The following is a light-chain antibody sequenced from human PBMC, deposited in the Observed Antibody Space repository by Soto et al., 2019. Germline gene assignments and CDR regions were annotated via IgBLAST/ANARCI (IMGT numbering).Light chain of an antibody. V-gene: IGKV3-20*01. J-gene: IGKJ2*01. CDR2: GAS. Sequence: EIVLTQSPGTLSLSPGERATLSYRASQSVSSTYLAWYQQKPGQAPRLLIYGASSRATGIPERFSGSGSGTDFTLTISRLEPEDYAVYYCQQYGSSPPYTFGQGTKLEIK. CDR3: QQYGSSPPYT. CDR1: QSVSSTY.